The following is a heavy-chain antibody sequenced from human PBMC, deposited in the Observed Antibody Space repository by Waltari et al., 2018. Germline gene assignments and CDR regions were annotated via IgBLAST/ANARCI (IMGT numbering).Heavy chain of an antibody. Sequence: EVQLVESGGGLVQPGGSLRLSCAASGFTFRRYWMNWVRQPPGKGLEWVADTNHNGSEKNYVDSVKGRFTISRDNAKNSLYLQMNSLRAEDTAVYYCARLSISSSYWGQGTLVTVSS. CDR3: ARLSISSSY. CDR1: GFTFRRYW. J-gene: IGHJ4*02. CDR2: TNHNGSEK. V-gene: IGHV3-7*01. D-gene: IGHD6-6*01.